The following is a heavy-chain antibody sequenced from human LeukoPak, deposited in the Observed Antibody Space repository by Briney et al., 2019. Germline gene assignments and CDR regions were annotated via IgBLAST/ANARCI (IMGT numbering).Heavy chain of an antibody. CDR3: ARDLILGSSTSHIFDY. V-gene: IGHV1-18*01. D-gene: IGHD2-2*01. CDR2: ISAYSGNT. CDR1: GYTFTSYG. J-gene: IGHJ4*02. Sequence: GASVKVSCKASGYTFTSYGISWVRQAPGQGLEWMGWISAYSGNTNYGQKFQGRVTMTRDTSISTAYMELSRLRSDDTAVYCCARDLILGSSTSHIFDYWGQGTLVTVSS.